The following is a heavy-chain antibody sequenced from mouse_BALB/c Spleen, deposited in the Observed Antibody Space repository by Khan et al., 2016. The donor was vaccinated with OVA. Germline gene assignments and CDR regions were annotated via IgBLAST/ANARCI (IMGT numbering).Heavy chain of an antibody. Sequence: EVQLLETGGGLVQPGGSRKLSCAASGFTFRDYGMAWVRQAPGKGPEWVAFISDLAYTIYYADTVTGRFTISRENAKNTLYLEMRSLRSEDTAMYYCARGGGTAPFAYWGLGTLVTVSA. CDR3: ARGGGTAPFAY. J-gene: IGHJ3*01. CDR1: GFTFRDYG. CDR2: ISDLAYTI. D-gene: IGHD1-2*01. V-gene: IGHV5-15*02.